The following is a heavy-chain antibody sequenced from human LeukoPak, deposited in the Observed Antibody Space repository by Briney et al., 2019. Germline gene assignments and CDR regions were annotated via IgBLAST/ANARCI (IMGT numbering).Heavy chain of an antibody. CDR3: ARLNYDNSGYYPQDY. CDR1: GYSFTSYW. D-gene: IGHD3-22*01. V-gene: IGHV5-51*01. Sequence: GESLQISCKGSGYSFTSYWIGWVRQMPGKGLEWMGIIYPGDSDTRYSPSFQGQVTISADKSISTAYLQWSSLKASDTAMYYCARLNYDNSGYYPQDYWGQGTLVTVSS. J-gene: IGHJ4*02. CDR2: IYPGDSDT.